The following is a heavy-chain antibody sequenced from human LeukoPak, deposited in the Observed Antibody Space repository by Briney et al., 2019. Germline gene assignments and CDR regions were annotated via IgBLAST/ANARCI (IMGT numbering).Heavy chain of an antibody. CDR2: INPNSGGT. Sequence: ASVKVSCKASGYTFTGYYIHWVRQAPGQGLEWMGWINPNSGGTNYAQKFQGRVTMTRDTSISTAYMELSRLRSDDTAVYYCARGRRSIAAARPVYYWGQGTLVTVSS. D-gene: IGHD6-25*01. CDR3: ARGRRSIAAARPVYY. V-gene: IGHV1-2*02. J-gene: IGHJ4*02. CDR1: GYTFTGYY.